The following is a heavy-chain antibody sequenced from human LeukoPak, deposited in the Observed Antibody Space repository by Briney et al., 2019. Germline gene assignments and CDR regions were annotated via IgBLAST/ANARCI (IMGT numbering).Heavy chain of an antibody. J-gene: IGHJ3*01. CDR3: ASTCSSTSCQFYDAFDV. Sequence: ASVKVSCKASGYTLTCYYINWVRQAPGQGLEWMGRMNPNSAGKKNAKKFQGRVTITRDTYISTAYMYLSRLISDDTAVYYCASTCSSTSCQFYDAFDVWGQGTMVSVSS. CDR1: GYTLTCYY. D-gene: IGHD2-2*01. CDR2: MNPNSAGK. V-gene: IGHV1-2*06.